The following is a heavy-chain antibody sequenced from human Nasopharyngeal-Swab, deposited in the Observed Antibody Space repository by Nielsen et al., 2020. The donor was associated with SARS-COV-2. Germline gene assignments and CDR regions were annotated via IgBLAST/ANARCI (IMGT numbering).Heavy chain of an antibody. CDR3: ARPGQQLVLEYFQH. V-gene: IGHV4-59*08. J-gene: IGHJ1*01. D-gene: IGHD6-13*01. Sequence: GSLRLSCTVSGGSISSYYWSWIRQPPGKGLEWIGSIYHSGSTYYNPSLKSRVTISVDTSKNQFSLKLSSVTAADTAVYYCARPGQQLVLEYFQHWGQGTLVTVSS. CDR1: GGSISSYY. CDR2: IYHSGST.